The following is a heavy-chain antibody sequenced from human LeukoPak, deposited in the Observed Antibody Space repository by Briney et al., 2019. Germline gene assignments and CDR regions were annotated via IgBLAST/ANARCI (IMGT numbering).Heavy chain of an antibody. CDR2: IYPGDSDA. V-gene: IGHV5-51*01. CDR1: GYSFTCWW. D-gene: IGHD3-3*01. Sequence: GESLKISCKGSGYSFTCWWIGWVRQMPGKGLEWMGIIYPGDSDARYSPSFQGQVTISADKSISTAYLQWSSLKASDTAMYYCARVVFYDSWSGFYFDYWGQGTLVTVSS. CDR3: ARVVFYDSWSGFYFDY. J-gene: IGHJ4*02.